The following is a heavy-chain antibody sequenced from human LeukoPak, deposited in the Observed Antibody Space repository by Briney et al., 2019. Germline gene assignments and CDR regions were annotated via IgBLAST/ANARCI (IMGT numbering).Heavy chain of an antibody. CDR1: GGTFSSYA. CDR2: IIPIFGTA. CDR3: ARVYYDILTGYYHTFDY. V-gene: IGHV1-69*13. J-gene: IGHJ4*02. D-gene: IGHD3-9*01. Sequence: GASVKVSCKASGGTFSSYAISWVRQAPGQGLEGMGGIIPIFGTANYAQKFQGRVTITADESTSTAYMELSSLRSEDTAVYYCARVYYDILTGYYHTFDYWGQGTLVTVSS.